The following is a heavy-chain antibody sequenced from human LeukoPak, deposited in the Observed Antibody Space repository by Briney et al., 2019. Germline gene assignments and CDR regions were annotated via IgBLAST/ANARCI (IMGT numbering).Heavy chain of an antibody. Sequence: GGSLRLSCVASGFTFSNNWMSWVRQAPGKGLEWVSAISGSGGSTYYADSVKGRFTISRDNSKNTLYLQMNSLRAEDTAVYYCAKSGGYYFDYWGQGTLVTVSS. J-gene: IGHJ4*02. CDR1: GFTFSNNW. D-gene: IGHD1-14*01. CDR3: AKSGGYYFDY. CDR2: ISGSGGST. V-gene: IGHV3-23*01.